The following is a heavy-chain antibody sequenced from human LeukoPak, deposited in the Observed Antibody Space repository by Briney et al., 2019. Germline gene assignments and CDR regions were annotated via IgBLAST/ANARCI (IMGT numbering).Heavy chain of an antibody. Sequence: GGSLSLSCAAYGFTFSSYWMSWVRQAPGQGLEWVANIKQDGSEKYYVDSVKGRFTISRDNAKSSLYLQMNSLRAEDTAVYYCAREQTVGATTDYWAREPWSPSPQ. D-gene: IGHD1-26*01. CDR1: GFTFSSYW. CDR2: IKQDGSEK. CDR3: AREQTVGATTDY. V-gene: IGHV3-7*01. J-gene: IGHJ4*02.